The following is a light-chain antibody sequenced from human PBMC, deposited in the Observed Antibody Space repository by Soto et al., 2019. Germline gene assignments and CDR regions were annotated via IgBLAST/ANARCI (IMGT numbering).Light chain of an antibody. J-gene: IGKJ1*01. CDR1: QSVSSNK. V-gene: IGKV3-20*01. CDR3: QQYGSSPP. Sequence: VLKKAPGTISVAPGGRGPLPCRASQSVSSNKLAWYQQKPGQAPRLLIFGASGRATGIPERFSGSGSGTDFTLTISRLEPEDFAVCYCQQYGSSPPFGQGTKVDI. CDR2: GAS.